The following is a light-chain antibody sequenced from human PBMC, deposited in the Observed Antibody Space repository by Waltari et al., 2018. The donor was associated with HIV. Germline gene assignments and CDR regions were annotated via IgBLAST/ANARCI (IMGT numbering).Light chain of an antibody. CDR2: LGS. J-gene: IGKJ1*01. V-gene: IGKV2-28*01. CDR1: QSLLHNNGYNY. CDR3: MQALQTPRT. Sequence: DIVMTQSPISLPVTPGEPASISCSASQSLLHNNGYNYLDWYVQKPGQSPQLLIYLGSNRASGVPARFSGSGSGRDFTLKISRVEAEDVGVYYCMQALQTPRTFGQGTKVEIK.